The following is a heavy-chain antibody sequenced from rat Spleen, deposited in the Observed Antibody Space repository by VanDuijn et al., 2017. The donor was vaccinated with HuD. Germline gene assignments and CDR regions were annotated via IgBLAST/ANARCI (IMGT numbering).Heavy chain of an antibody. J-gene: IGHJ2*01. V-gene: IGHV5S13*01. D-gene: IGHD4-4*01. CDR3: VREDLGVNH. Sequence: EVQLVESGGGLVQPGRSMKLSCVVSGLTFSNYGMHWIRQAPTKGLEWIASISSGGGNTYYRDSVKGRFTISRDNARDTLYLQKSKLGSEDTAIYYCVREDLGVNHWGQGVMVTVSS. CDR1: GLTFSNYG. CDR2: ISSGGGNT.